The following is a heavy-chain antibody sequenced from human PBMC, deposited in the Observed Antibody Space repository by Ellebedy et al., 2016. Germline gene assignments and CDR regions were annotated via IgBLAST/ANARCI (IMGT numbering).Heavy chain of an antibody. Sequence: GGSLRLXXAASGFTFSSYGMHWVRQAPGKGLEWVAVISYDGSNKYYADSVKGRFTISRDNSKNTLYLQMNSLRAEDTAVYYCAKARYYGSGSYPPLDYWGQGTLVTVSS. CDR2: ISYDGSNK. V-gene: IGHV3-30*18. D-gene: IGHD3-10*01. CDR3: AKARYYGSGSYPPLDY. CDR1: GFTFSSYG. J-gene: IGHJ4*02.